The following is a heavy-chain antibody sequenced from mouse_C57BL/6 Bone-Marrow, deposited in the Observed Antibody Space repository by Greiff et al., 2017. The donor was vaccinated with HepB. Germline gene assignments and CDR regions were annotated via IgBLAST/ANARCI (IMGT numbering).Heavy chain of an antibody. CDR2: IDPSDSET. J-gene: IGHJ3*01. CDR1: GYTFTSYW. Sequence: QVQLQQPGAELVRPGSSVKLSCKASGYTFTSYWMHWVKQRPIQGLEWIGNIDPSDSETHYNQKFKDKATLTVDKSSSTAYMQLSSLTSEASAVYYCARESDGRTWFAYWGQGTLVTVSA. CDR3: ARESDGRTWFAY. V-gene: IGHV1-52*01. D-gene: IGHD1-1*01.